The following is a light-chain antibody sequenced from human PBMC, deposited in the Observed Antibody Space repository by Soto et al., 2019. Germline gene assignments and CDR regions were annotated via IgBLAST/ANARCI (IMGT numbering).Light chain of an antibody. Sequence: VLLPQTPATPPLPPGARATLSCRASQSVGSDLAWYQQKPGQAPRLVIYDIFTRATGVPTRISGSGSGTEFTLTICSLQSEDFAVYYCPQYNSWPLPFGGRTKVDI. CDR2: DIF. V-gene: IGKV3D-15*01. CDR1: QSVGSD. CDR3: PQYNSWPLP. J-gene: IGKJ4*01.